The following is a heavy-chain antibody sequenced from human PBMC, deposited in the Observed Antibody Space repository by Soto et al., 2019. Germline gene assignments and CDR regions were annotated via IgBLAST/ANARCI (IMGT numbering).Heavy chain of an antibody. CDR1: GASISTYY. CDR3: ARDLKEYCSDGKCNWFDP. D-gene: IGHD2-15*01. Sequence: SETLSLTCTVPGASISTYYWSWIRQPPGKGLEWIGYISYSGSTNYNPSPKSRVTISFDASKNEISLQVRSATAADAAVYYCARDLKEYCSDGKCNWFDPWGQGTLVTVSS. CDR2: ISYSGST. J-gene: IGHJ5*02. V-gene: IGHV4-59*01.